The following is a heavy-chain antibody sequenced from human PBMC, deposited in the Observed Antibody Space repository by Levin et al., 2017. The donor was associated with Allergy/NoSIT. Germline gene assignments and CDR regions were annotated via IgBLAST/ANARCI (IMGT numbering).Heavy chain of an antibody. CDR1: GFAFTSSA. CDR2: ITGSGDTT. Sequence: PGGSLRLSCAASGFAFTSSAMSWVRQAPGKGLEWVSAITGSGDTTYYPDSVKGRFTISRDNFRSTLYLQMNILRAEDTAVYYCAKDYISYDYYGLDVWGQGTTVTVSS. D-gene: IGHD2/OR15-2a*01. V-gene: IGHV3-23*01. CDR3: AKDYISYDYYGLDV. J-gene: IGHJ6*02.